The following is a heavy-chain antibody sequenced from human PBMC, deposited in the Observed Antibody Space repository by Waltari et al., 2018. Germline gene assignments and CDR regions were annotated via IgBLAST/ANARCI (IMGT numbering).Heavy chain of an antibody. Sequence: EVKKPGASVKISCMATDYTFTSYAMPWVRQAPGQRLQWMGWINAGNGNTRYSQKFQGRVTISRDTSASTEYMELSSLRSEDTAVYYCARGPYGGWYFDLWGRGTLVTVSS. D-gene: IGHD4-17*01. CDR1: DYTFTSYA. CDR2: INAGNGNT. CDR3: ARGPYGGWYFDL. V-gene: IGHV1-3*01. J-gene: IGHJ2*01.